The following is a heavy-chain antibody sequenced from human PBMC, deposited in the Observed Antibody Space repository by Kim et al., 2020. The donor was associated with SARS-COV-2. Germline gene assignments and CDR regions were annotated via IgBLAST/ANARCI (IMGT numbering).Heavy chain of an antibody. J-gene: IGHJ2*01. D-gene: IGHD6-13*01. V-gene: IGHV3-23*01. Sequence: GSVKGRFTISRDNSKNTLYLQMNSLRAEDTAVYYCATGIAAAGYFDLWGRRTLVTVYS. CDR3: ATGIAAAGYFDL.